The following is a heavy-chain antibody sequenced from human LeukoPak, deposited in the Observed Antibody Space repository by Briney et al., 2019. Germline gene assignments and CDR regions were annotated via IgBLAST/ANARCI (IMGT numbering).Heavy chain of an antibody. J-gene: IGHJ5*02. CDR1: GGSISSYY. Sequence: PSETLSLTCTVSGGSISSYYWSWIRQPPGKGLEWIGYIYYSGSTNYNPSLKSRVTISIDTSKNQFSLKLSSVTAADTAVYYCAIHRGFNNWFDPWGQGTLVTVSS. V-gene: IGHV4-59*08. CDR2: IYYSGST. CDR3: AIHRGFNNWFDP. D-gene: IGHD5-12*01.